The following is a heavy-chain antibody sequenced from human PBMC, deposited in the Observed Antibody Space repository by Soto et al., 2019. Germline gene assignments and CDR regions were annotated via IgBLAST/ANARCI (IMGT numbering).Heavy chain of an antibody. V-gene: IGHV4-30-4*01. CDR2: IYYSGST. CDR1: SGSISSGDYY. Sequence: SETLSLTCTVSSGSISSGDYYWSWIRQPPGKGLEWIGYIYYSGSTYYNPSLKSRVTISVDTSKNQFSLKLSSVTAADTAVYYCARESMVRGVIGYYYYGMDVWGQGTTVTVSS. CDR3: ARESMVRGVIGYYYYGMDV. D-gene: IGHD3-10*01. J-gene: IGHJ6*02.